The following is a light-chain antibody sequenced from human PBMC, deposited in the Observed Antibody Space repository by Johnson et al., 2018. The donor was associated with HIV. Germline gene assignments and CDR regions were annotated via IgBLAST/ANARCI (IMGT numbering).Light chain of an antibody. J-gene: IGLJ1*01. Sequence: QSVLTQPHSVSAAPGQKVTISCSGSSSNIGNNYVSWYQQLPGTAPKLLIYDNNKRPSGIPDRFSGSKSGTSVTLAITGLQTWDVSDYYCGTWDTSLSFYVFGTGTKVTVL. CDR2: DNN. CDR3: GTWDTSLSFYV. CDR1: SSNIGNNY. V-gene: IGLV1-51*01.